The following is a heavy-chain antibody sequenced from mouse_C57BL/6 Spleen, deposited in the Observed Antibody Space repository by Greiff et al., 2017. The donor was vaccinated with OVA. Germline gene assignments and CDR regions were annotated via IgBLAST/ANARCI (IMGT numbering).Heavy chain of an antibody. CDR2: IDPETGGT. CDR1: GYTFTDYE. CDR3: TRKGYDYDDGFAY. V-gene: IGHV1-15*01. D-gene: IGHD2-4*01. J-gene: IGHJ3*01. Sequence: QVHVKQSGAELVRPGASVTLSCKASGYTFTDYEMHWVKQTPVHGLEWIGAIDPETGGTAYNQKFKGKAILTADKSSSTAYMELRSLTSEDSAVYYCTRKGYDYDDGFAYWGQGTLVTVSA.